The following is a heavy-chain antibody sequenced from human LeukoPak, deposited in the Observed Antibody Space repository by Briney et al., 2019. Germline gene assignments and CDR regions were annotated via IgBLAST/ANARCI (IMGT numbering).Heavy chain of an antibody. Sequence: GGSLRLSCADSGFTFSNYWMSWVRQAPGKGLEWVANIKQDGSEKYYVDSVKGRFTISRDNAKNSLYLQMNNLRVEDTAMYYCAGGTGFIIKDWGQGTLVTVSS. CDR1: GFTFSNYW. D-gene: IGHD3-9*01. CDR2: IKQDGSEK. CDR3: AGGTGFIIKD. V-gene: IGHV3-7*03. J-gene: IGHJ4*02.